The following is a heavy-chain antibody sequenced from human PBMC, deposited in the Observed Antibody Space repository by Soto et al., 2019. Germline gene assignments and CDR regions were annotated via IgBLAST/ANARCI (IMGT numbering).Heavy chain of an antibody. Sequence: QAHLEESGGGVVQPGRSLSLSCVTSGFNFYSYDMHWVRQAPGKGLQWVAGISFDGTTKYHEDSVKGRFTVSRDNSRNTLSLHMKSLRNDDTAIYYCVKERCCGEFYFVDSWGQGTLVTVAS. CDR2: ISFDGTTK. V-gene: IGHV3-30*18. D-gene: IGHD3-10*01. CDR3: VKERCCGEFYFVDS. J-gene: IGHJ4*02. CDR1: GFNFYSYD.